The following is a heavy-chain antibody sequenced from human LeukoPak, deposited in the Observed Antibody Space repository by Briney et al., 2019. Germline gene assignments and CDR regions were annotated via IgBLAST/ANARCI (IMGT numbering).Heavy chain of an antibody. CDR2: ISAYNGNT. CDR3: AREMATIVNQFDY. V-gene: IGHV1-18*01. Sequence: ASVKVSCKASGYTFTSYGISWVRQAPGQGHEWMGWISAYNGNTNYAQKLQGRVTMTTDTSTTTAYMKLRSLRSDDTAVYYCAREMATIVNQFDYWGQGTLVTVSS. D-gene: IGHD5-24*01. CDR1: GYTFTSYG. J-gene: IGHJ4*02.